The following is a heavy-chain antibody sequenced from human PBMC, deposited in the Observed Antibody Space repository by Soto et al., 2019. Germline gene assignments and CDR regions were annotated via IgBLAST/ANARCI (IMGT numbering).Heavy chain of an antibody. J-gene: IGHJ4*02. CDR1: GTSISSTFW. CDR2: IYHTGIT. CDR3: ATAPPRIVVGFAEFPT. D-gene: IGHD2-21*01. V-gene: IGHV4-4*02. Sequence: QVQLKQSGPGLVRPSGTLSLTCAVSGTSISSTFWWAWVRQSPGKGLEWIGEIYHTGITKYNPSLKSRVSMSVDKSINQFSLELRSLTAAYTAVYYCATAPPRIVVGFAEFPTWGQGALVTVSS.